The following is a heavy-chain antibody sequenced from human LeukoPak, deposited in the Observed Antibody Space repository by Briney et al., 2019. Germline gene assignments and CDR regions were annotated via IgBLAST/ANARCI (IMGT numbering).Heavy chain of an antibody. D-gene: IGHD3-22*01. Sequence: SGTLSLTCAVYGGSFSGYYWSWIRQPPGKGLEWIGEINHSGSTNYNPSLKSRVTISVDTSKNQFSLKLSSVTAADTAVYYCARVGYDDSSGYFFDYWGQGTLVTVSS. CDR3: ARVGYDDSSGYFFDY. V-gene: IGHV4-34*01. CDR1: GGSFSGYY. CDR2: INHSGST. J-gene: IGHJ4*02.